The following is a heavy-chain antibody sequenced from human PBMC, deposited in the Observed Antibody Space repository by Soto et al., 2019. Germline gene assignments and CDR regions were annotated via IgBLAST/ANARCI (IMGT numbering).Heavy chain of an antibody. Sequence: ASVKVSCKVSGYSLSDLSIHWVRQAPGKGLEWMGGLDAEDGETIYAQKLQGRGTMTEDTSTDTAYMELSSLTSEDTAMYYCATLPRTIERTPAAIWSFDTWGQGTLVTVSS. CDR1: GYSLSDLS. CDR3: ATLPRTIERTPAAIWSFDT. V-gene: IGHV1-24*01. J-gene: IGHJ4*02. D-gene: IGHD2-2*01. CDR2: LDAEDGET.